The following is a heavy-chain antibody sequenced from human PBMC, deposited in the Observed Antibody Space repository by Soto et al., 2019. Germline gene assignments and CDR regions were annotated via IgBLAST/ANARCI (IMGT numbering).Heavy chain of an antibody. CDR2: INPNSGGT. D-gene: IGHD6-13*01. J-gene: IGHJ3*02. V-gene: IGHV1-2*02. CDR3: ARELLSLRAAPPDTHAFDI. Sequence: ASVKVSCKASGYTFTGYYMHWVRQAPGQGLEWMGWINPNSGGTNYAQKFQGRVTMTRDTSISTAYMELSRLRSDDTAVYYCARELLSLRAAPPDTHAFDIWGQGTMVTVSS. CDR1: GYTFTGYY.